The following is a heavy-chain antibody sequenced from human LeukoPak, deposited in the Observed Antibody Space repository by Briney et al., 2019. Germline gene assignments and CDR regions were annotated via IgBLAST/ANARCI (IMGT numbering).Heavy chain of an antibody. V-gene: IGHV3-23*01. Sequence: PGGSLRLSCAASGFTFSSYAMSWVRQAPGKGPERVPAISGSGGSTYYADSVKGRFTISRDNSKNTLYLQMNSLRAEDTAVYYCAKDYEPLVGVHRWGDWFDPWGQGTLVTVSS. D-gene: IGHD1-26*01. CDR2: ISGSGGST. J-gene: IGHJ5*02. CDR3: AKDYEPLVGVHRWGDWFDP. CDR1: GFTFSSYA.